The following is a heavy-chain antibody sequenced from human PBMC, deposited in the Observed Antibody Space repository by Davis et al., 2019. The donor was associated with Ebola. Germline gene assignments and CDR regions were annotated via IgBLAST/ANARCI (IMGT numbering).Heavy chain of an antibody. CDR3: AMIHRYCSSTSCYPEYFQH. V-gene: IGHV5-51*01. Sequence: GGSLRLSCKGSGYSFTSYWIGWVRQLPGKGLEWMGIIYPGDSDTRYSPSFQGQVTISADKSISTAYLQWSSLKASDTAMYYCAMIHRYCSSTSCYPEYFQHWGQGTLVTVSS. D-gene: IGHD2-2*01. J-gene: IGHJ1*01. CDR1: GYSFTSYW. CDR2: IYPGDSDT.